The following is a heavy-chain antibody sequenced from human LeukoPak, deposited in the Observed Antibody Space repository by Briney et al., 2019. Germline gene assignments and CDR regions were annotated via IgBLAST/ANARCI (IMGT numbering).Heavy chain of an antibody. CDR1: GYTSTGYY. CDR2: ISPNSGGT. V-gene: IGHV1-2*06. J-gene: IGHJ3*02. Sequence: ASVKVSCKASGYTSTGYYMHWVRQAPGQGLEWMGRISPNSGGTNYAQKFQGRVSMTRDTSISTAYMELSRLRSDDTAVYYCARPYCSSTSCSHDAFDIWGQGTMVTVSS. CDR3: ARPYCSSTSCSHDAFDI. D-gene: IGHD2-2*01.